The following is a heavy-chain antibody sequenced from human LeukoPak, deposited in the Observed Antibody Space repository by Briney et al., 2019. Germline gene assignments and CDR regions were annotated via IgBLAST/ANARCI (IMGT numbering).Heavy chain of an antibody. CDR3: AKDISGTYLAALDY. CDR1: GSSFDDYA. J-gene: IGHJ4*02. V-gene: IGHV3-9*01. CDR2: ISWNSDTI. D-gene: IGHD1-26*01. Sequence: CRSLRLSCAASGSSFDDYAMHWVRQTPGQGLEWVSGISWNSDTIGYADSVKGRFTISRDNAKNSLYLQMNSLRGEDTALYYCAKDISGTYLAALDYWGQGTLVTVSS.